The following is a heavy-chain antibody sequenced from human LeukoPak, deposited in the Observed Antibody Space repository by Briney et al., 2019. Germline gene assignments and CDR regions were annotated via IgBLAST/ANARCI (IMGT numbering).Heavy chain of an antibody. V-gene: IGHV4-59*01. CDR3: ARARDGPYYYYGMDV. CDR2: IYYSGST. CDR1: GGSISSYY. J-gene: IGHJ6*04. D-gene: IGHD5-24*01. Sequence: SETLSLTCTVSGGSISSYYWSWIRQPPGKGLEWIGYIYYSGSTNYNPSLKSRVTISVDTSENQFSLKLSSVTAADTAVYYCARARDGPYYYYGMDVWGKGTTVTVSS.